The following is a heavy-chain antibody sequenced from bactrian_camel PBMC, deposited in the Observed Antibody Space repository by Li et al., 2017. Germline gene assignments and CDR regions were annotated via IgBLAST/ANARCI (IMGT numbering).Heavy chain of an antibody. Sequence: SCVASGFTVSSACTGWFRQAPGKERASVAAIGSDGSLSYADSVMGRFTISKDNAKNTLYLQLNSLTPEDTAMYYCAADWGGCSASMSWLGNFGYWGQGTQVTVS. V-gene: IGHV3S55*01. CDR2: IGSDGSL. CDR3: AADWGGCSASMSWLGNFGY. J-gene: IGHJ6*01. D-gene: IGHD4*01. CDR1: GFTVSSAC.